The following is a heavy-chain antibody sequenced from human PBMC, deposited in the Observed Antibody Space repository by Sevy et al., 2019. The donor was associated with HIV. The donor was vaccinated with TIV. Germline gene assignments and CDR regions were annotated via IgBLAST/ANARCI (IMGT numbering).Heavy chain of an antibody. V-gene: IGHV3-7*01. Sequence: GGSLRLSCAASGFTFNMYWMTWVRQAPGKGLEWVANIKEDGSQKNYRDSVKGRFIISRDNAKESLYLQINSLRAEDTAGHYGARYCGGGSCYAFRPHYHYGMDDWGQGTTVTVSS. CDR1: GFTFNMYW. CDR2: IKEDGSQK. D-gene: IGHD2-15*01. CDR3: ARYCGGGSCYAFRPHYHYGMDD. J-gene: IGHJ6*02.